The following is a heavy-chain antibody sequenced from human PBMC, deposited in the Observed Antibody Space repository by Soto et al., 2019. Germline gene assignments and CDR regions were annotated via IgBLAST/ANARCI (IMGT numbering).Heavy chain of an antibody. Sequence: EVQLVESGEGLVQPGGSLKLSCAASGFTFSGSAMHWVRQASGKGLEWVGRIRSKANSYATAYAASVKGRFTISRDDSKNTAYLQMNSLKTEDTAVYYCTRHNQYYYDSSGYNYYYYGMDVWGQGTTVTVSS. V-gene: IGHV3-73*02. CDR3: TRHNQYYYDSSGYNYYYYGMDV. J-gene: IGHJ6*02. D-gene: IGHD3-22*01. CDR1: GFTFSGSA. CDR2: IRSKANSYAT.